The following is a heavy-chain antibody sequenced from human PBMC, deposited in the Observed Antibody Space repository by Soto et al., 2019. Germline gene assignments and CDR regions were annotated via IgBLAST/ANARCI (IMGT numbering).Heavy chain of an antibody. CDR2: IYRNDDR. CDR1: GFSLSTSGVG. CDR3: AHRTPRGFGKIAFDY. Sequence: QITLKESGPTLVKPTQTLTLTCTFSGFSLSTSGVGVGWIRQPPGKALEWLALIYRNDDRHYSPSLKSRLTITKEPTKNQVVLTMTNVDPVDTATYYCAHRTPRGFGKIAFDYWGQGTLVTVSS. D-gene: IGHD3-10*01. J-gene: IGHJ4*02. V-gene: IGHV2-5*01.